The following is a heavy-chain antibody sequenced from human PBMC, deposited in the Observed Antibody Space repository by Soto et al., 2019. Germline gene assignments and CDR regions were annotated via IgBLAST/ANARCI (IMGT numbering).Heavy chain of an antibody. CDR2: ISSSGSYI. D-gene: IGHD5-18*01. J-gene: IGHJ4*02. CDR3: AKDADTPMVRDL. Sequence: EVQLVESGGGLVQPGGSLRLSCAASGSTLSSYAINWVRQAPGKGLEWVSSISSSGSYISYADSVKGRFTISRDNAKNSLYLQMNSLRAEDTAVYYCAKDADTPMVRDLWGQGTLVTVSS. CDR1: GSTLSSYA. V-gene: IGHV3-21*01.